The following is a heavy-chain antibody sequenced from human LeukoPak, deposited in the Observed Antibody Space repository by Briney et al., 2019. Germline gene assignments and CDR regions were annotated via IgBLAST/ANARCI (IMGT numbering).Heavy chain of an antibody. CDR3: ARDRSRCYY. CDR1: GFTFSSYW. Sequence: GGSLSLSCAASGFTFSSYWMSWVRQAPGKGLEWVATIKEDGSEKYYVDSVKGRFTISRDNAKNSLYLQMNSLRAEDTAVYYCARDRSRCYYWGQGTLVTVSS. J-gene: IGHJ4*02. CDR2: IKEDGSEK. V-gene: IGHV3-7*01.